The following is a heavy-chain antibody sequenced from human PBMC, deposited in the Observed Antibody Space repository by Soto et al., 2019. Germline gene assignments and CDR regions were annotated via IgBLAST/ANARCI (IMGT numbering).Heavy chain of an antibody. V-gene: IGHV4-34*01. CDR2: INHSGST. J-gene: IGHJ4*02. CDR1: GGSFSGYY. Sequence: SETLSLTCAVYGGSFSGYYWSWIRQPPGKGLEWIGEINHSGSTNYNPSLKGRVTISVDTSKNQFSLKLSSVTAADTAVYYCARALGGSSSSSEAYYFDYWGQGTLVTVSS. D-gene: IGHD6-6*01. CDR3: ARALGGSSSSSEAYYFDY.